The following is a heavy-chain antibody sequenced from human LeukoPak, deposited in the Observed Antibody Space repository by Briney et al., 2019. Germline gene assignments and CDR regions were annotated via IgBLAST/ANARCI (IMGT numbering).Heavy chain of an antibody. CDR3: ARGKEVWSDYTTNWFDP. Sequence: ASVKVSCKASGYFLTGYYIHWVRQAPGQGPEWMGWINPNSGDTHYAQHFQGRVTVARDTSLRTAYMELSRLRSDDTAVYYCARGKEVWSDYTTNWFDPWGQGTLVTVSS. CDR2: INPNSGDT. J-gene: IGHJ5*02. V-gene: IGHV1-2*02. CDR1: GYFLTGYY. D-gene: IGHD1-1*01.